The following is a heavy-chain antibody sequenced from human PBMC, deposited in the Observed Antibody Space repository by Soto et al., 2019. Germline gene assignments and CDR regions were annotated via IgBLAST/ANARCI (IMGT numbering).Heavy chain of an antibody. CDR1: GFTFSHYG. J-gene: IGHJ6*02. Sequence: GGSLRLSCAAPGFTFSHYGLHWVRQALGKGLEWVAHILHDGSNEYYADSVKGRFTISRVNPKNTLYLQLNRLPGDDTAVYYCANCRDGYSFYLYHGFYVWPPGTTVTVSS. D-gene: IGHD4-4*01. CDR2: ILHDGSNE. CDR3: ANCRDGYSFYLYHGFYV. V-gene: IGHV3-30*18.